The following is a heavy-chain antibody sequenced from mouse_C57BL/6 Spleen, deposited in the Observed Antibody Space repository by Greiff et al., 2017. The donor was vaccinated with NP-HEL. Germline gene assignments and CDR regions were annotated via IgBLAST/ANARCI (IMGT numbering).Heavy chain of an antibody. V-gene: IGHV1-22*01. Sequence: VQLQQSGPELVKPGASVKMSCKASGYTFTDYNMHWVKQSHGKSLEWIGYINPNNGGTSYNQKFKGKATLTVNKSSSTAYMELRSLTSEDSAVYYCARWITTPYYFDYWGQGTTLTVSS. CDR2: INPNNGGT. CDR1: GYTFTDYN. D-gene: IGHD2-4*01. CDR3: ARWITTPYYFDY. J-gene: IGHJ2*01.